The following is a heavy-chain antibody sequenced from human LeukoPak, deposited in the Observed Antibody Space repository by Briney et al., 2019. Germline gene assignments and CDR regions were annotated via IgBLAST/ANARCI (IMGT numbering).Heavy chain of an antibody. CDR2: INGDGSSI. CDR3: ARDYDSSGYYSFQH. CDR1: GFTFSRYW. Sequence: GGSLRLSCAASGFTFSRYWMHWVRQAPGRGLVWVSRINGDGSSIRYADSVKGRFTNSRDNAKNTLYLQMNSLRAEDTAVYCCARDYDSSGYYSFQHWGQGTLVTVSS. J-gene: IGHJ1*01. V-gene: IGHV3-74*01. D-gene: IGHD3-22*01.